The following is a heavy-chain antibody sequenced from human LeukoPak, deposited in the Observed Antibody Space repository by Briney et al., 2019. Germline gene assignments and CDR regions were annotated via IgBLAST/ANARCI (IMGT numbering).Heavy chain of an antibody. J-gene: IGHJ4*02. CDR3: ATRDRYYDILTGPTYLDY. D-gene: IGHD3-9*01. Sequence: ASVKVSCKASGYTFTGYYMHWVRQAPGQGLEWMGWINPNSGGTNYAQKFQGRVTMTRDTSISTAYMELSRLRSDDTAVYYCATRDRYYDILTGPTYLDYWGQGTLVTVSS. CDR1: GYTFTGYY. V-gene: IGHV1-2*02. CDR2: INPNSGGT.